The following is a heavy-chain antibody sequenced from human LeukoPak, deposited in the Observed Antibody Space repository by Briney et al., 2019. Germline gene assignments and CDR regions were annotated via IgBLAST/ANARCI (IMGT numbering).Heavy chain of an antibody. CDR3: ARDAVSSDAFDI. CDR2: IFYSGST. V-gene: IGHV4-39*07. Sequence: SETLSLTCTVSGGSISTSNYYWGWIRQPPGKGLEWIGNIFYSGSTYYSPSLRSRVTISLDTSKNQFSLKLSSVTAADTAVYYCARDAVSSDAFDIWGQGTMVTVSS. CDR1: GGSISTSNYY. J-gene: IGHJ3*02.